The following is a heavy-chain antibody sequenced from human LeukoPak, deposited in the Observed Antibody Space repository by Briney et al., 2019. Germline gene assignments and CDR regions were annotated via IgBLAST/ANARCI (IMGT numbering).Heavy chain of an antibody. Sequence: GGSLRLSCAASGFTFSTYAMHWVRQAPGKGLEYVSAFSSYEGGTYYANSVKGRFTISKDNSKNTLYLQMGSLRAEDMAVYYCARVGDYSWAFDIWGQGTMATVSS. V-gene: IGHV3-64*01. J-gene: IGHJ3*02. CDR1: GFTFSTYA. CDR3: ARVGDYSWAFDI. D-gene: IGHD2-15*01. CDR2: FSSYEGGT.